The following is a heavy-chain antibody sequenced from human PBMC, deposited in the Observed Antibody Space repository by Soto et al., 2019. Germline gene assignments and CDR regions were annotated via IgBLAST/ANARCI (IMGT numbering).Heavy chain of an antibody. CDR1: GGSISSYY. Sequence: SETLSLTCTVSGGSISSYYWSWIRQPPGKGLEWIGYIYYSGSTNYNPSLKSRDTISVDTSKNQFSLKLSSVTAADTAVYYCARRYGAAADFWGQGILVTVSS. CDR2: IYYSGST. D-gene: IGHD6-13*01. J-gene: IGHJ4*02. V-gene: IGHV4-59*08. CDR3: ARRYGAAADF.